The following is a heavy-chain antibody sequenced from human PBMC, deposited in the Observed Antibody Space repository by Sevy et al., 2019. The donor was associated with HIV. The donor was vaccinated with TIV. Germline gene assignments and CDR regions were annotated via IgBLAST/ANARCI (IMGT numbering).Heavy chain of an antibody. V-gene: IGHV3-21*01. CDR2: MTGSGSYI. CDR1: GFTFSTST. D-gene: IGHD2-15*01. J-gene: IGHJ4*02. CDR3: GRDGWNY. Sequence: GGSLRLSCAASGFTFSTSTMNWVRQAPGKGLEWVSLMTGSGSYILYADSVKGRFTISRDNAKNSVFLQMNSLRVDDTDVCYSGRDGWNYWGQGTLVTVSS.